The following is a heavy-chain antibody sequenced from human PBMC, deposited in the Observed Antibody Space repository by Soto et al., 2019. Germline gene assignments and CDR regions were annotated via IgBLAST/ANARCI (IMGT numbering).Heavy chain of an antibody. Sequence: QVQLVQSGAEVKKPGASVKVSCKDSGYTFTSYGISWVRQAPGQGLEWMGWISAYNGNTNYAQKLKGRVTMTTEKTTRTAYMKLRSLRSDDTAVYYCARSTPPPIVVVPAASGGPLFDLWGQGTRVTVSS. CDR1: GYTFTSYG. CDR2: ISAYNGNT. CDR3: ARSTPPPIVVVPAASGGPLFDL. J-gene: IGHJ5*02. D-gene: IGHD2-2*01. V-gene: IGHV1-18*01.